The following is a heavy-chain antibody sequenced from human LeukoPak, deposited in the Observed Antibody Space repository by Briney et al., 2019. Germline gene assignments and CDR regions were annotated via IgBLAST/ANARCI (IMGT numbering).Heavy chain of an antibody. V-gene: IGHV3-23*01. CDR1: GFTFSSYA. CDR3: ARGPPMYSYGSSAYHYDYFDY. CDR2: ISGSGGST. Sequence: GGSLRLSCAASGFTFSSYAMSWVRQAPGKGLEWVSAISGSGGSTYYADSVKGRFTISRDNSKNTLYLQMNSLRDEDTAVFHCARGPPMYSYGSSAYHYDYFDYWGQGTLVTVSS. J-gene: IGHJ4*02. D-gene: IGHD3-22*01.